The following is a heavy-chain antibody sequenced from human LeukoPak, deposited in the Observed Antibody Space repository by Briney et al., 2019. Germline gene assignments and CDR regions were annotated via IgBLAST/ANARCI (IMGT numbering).Heavy chain of an antibody. CDR1: GYTISSGYY. D-gene: IGHD3-10*01. Sequence: PSETLSLTCTVSGYTISSGYYWGWIRQPPGKGLEWIGSIYHTASTYYSPSLKSRVTMSVDTSMNQVSLKLSSVTAADTAVYYCARQWFYGSGSRYYFDYWGQETLVTVSS. J-gene: IGHJ4*02. CDR3: ARQWFYGSGSRYYFDY. CDR2: IYHTAST. V-gene: IGHV4-38-2*02.